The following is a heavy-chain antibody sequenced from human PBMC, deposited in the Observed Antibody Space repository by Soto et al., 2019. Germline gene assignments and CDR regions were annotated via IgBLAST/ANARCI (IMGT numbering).Heavy chain of an antibody. D-gene: IGHD2-2*01. V-gene: IGHV1-3*01. CDR1: GYTFTSYA. Sequence: ASVKVSCKASGYTFTSYAMHWVRQAPGQRLEWMGWINAGNGNTKYSQKFQGRVTITRDTSASTAYMELSSLRSEDTAVYYCARLLGYCSSTSCYGYYYGMDVWGQVTTVT. CDR3: ARLLGYCSSTSCYGYYYGMDV. J-gene: IGHJ6*01. CDR2: INAGNGNT.